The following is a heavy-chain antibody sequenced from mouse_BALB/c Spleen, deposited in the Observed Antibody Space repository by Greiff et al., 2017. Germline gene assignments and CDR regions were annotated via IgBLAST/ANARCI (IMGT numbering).Heavy chain of an antibody. CDR3: AREYYGSSHWYFDV. Sequence: EVQRVESGGGLVKPGGSLKLSCAASGFTFSSYAMSWVRQTPEKRLEWVASISSGGSTYYPDSVKGRFTISRDNARNILYLQMSSLRSEDTAMYYCAREYYGSSHWYFDVWGAGTTVTVSS. D-gene: IGHD1-1*01. J-gene: IGHJ1*01. CDR2: ISSGGST. CDR1: GFTFSSYA. V-gene: IGHV5-6-5*01.